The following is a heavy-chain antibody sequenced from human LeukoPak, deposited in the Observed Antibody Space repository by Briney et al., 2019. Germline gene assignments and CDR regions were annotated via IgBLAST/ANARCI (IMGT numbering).Heavy chain of an antibody. CDR3: ARGRGYPYYYYGMDV. CDR2: ISSSGSTT. CDR1: GFTFSSYE. V-gene: IGHV3-48*03. D-gene: IGHD3-3*01. J-gene: IGHJ6*02. Sequence: GGSLRLSCAGSGFTFSSYEMHWVGQALGKGLEWVSYISSSGSTTHYADSVKGRFTISRDNAKNSLYLQMNSLRGEDTAVYYCARGRGYPYYYYGMDVWGQGTTVTVSS.